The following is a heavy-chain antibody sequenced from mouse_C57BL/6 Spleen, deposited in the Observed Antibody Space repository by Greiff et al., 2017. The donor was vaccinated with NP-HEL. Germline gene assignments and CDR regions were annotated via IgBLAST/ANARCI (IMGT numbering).Heavy chain of an antibody. J-gene: IGHJ3*01. V-gene: IGHV1-64*01. Sequence: QVQQQQPGAELVKPGASVKLSCKASGYTFTSYWMHWVKQRPGQGLEWIGMIHPNSGSTNYNEKFKSKATLTVDKSSSTAYMQLSSLTSEDSAVYYCAREGKGAWFAYWGQGTLVTVSA. CDR3: AREGKGAWFAY. CDR2: IHPNSGST. CDR1: GYTFTSYW.